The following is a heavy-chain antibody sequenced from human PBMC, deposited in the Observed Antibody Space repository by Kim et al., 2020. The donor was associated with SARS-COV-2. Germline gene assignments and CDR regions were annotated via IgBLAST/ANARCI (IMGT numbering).Heavy chain of an antibody. V-gene: IGHV1-46*01. J-gene: IGHJ6*02. Sequence: ASVKVSCKASGYTFTTYYMHWVRQAPGQGLEWMGIINPSGGSTNYAQKFQGRVTVTRDTSTSTVYMELSSLRSEDTAVYYCARDLTVVAGNYYYYYGVDVWGQGTTVTVSS. CDR2: INPSGGST. D-gene: IGHD2-15*01. CDR1: GYTFTTYY. CDR3: ARDLTVVAGNYYYYYGVDV.